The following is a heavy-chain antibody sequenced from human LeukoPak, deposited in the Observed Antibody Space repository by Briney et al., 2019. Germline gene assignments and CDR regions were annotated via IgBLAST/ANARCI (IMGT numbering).Heavy chain of an antibody. V-gene: IGHV1-46*01. D-gene: IGHD3-22*01. CDR2: INPSDGST. CDR1: GYTFTNYY. CDR3: ARDGLAGYYDNSGYVY. J-gene: IGHJ4*02. Sequence: ASVKVSCKASGYTFTNYYMHWVRQAPGQGLEWMTIINPSDGSTSYAQKFQGRVNMTRDMSTSTVYMELSSLRSEDTAVYYCARDGLAGYYDNSGYVYWGQGTLVTVSS.